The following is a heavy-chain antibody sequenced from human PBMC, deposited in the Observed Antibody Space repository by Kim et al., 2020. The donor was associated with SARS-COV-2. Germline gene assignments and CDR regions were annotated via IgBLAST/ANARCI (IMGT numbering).Heavy chain of an antibody. J-gene: IGHJ4*02. Sequence: DSVKGRVTISRDNAKNTLYLQMNSLRAEDTAVYYCAKGQQWLAILRGFDYWGQGTLVTVSS. V-gene: IGHV3-23*01. CDR3: AKGQQWLAILRGFDY. D-gene: IGHD6-19*01.